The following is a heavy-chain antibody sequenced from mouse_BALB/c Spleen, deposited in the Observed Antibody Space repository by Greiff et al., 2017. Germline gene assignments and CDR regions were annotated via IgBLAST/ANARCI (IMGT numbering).Heavy chain of an antibody. D-gene: IGHD2-2*01. Sequence: EVQLVESGPELVKPGASVKMSCKASGYTFTSYVMHWVKQKPGQGLEWIGYINPYNDGTKYNEKFKGKATLTSDKSSSTAYMELSSLTSEDSAVYYCARRGDGHVRTYYFDYWGQGTTLTVSS. CDR2: INPYNDGT. CDR1: GYTFTSYV. J-gene: IGHJ2*01. CDR3: ARRGDGHVRTYYFDY. V-gene: IGHV1-14*01.